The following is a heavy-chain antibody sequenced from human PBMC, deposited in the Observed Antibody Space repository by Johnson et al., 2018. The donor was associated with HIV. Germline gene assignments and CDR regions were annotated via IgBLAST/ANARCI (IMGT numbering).Heavy chain of an antibody. CDR2: IYSGGST. V-gene: IGHV3-66*01. CDR3: ARSGAASIAARGDAFDI. CDR1: GFTVNNKY. D-gene: IGHD6-6*01. J-gene: IGHJ3*02. Sequence: VQLVESGGDLVQPGGSLRLSCAASGFTVNNKYMSWVRQPPGKGLEWVSVIYSGGSTYYADSVKGRFTISRDNAKNSLYLQMNSLRAEDTAVYYCARSGAASIAARGDAFDIWGQGTMVTVSS.